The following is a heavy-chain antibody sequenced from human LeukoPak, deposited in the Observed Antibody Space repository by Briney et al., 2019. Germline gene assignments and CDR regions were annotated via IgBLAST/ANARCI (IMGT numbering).Heavy chain of an antibody. CDR3: ARGPVRYFDWSTWGYYYYYMDV. V-gene: IGHV1-69*06. D-gene: IGHD3-9*01. CDR1: GGTFSSYA. CDR2: IIPIFGTA. J-gene: IGHJ6*03. Sequence: ASVKVSCKASGGTFSSYAISWVRQAPGQGLEWMGGIIPIFGTANYAQKFQGRVTITADKSTSTAYMELSSLRSEDTAVYYCARGPVRYFDWSTWGYYYYYMDVWGKGTTVTVSS.